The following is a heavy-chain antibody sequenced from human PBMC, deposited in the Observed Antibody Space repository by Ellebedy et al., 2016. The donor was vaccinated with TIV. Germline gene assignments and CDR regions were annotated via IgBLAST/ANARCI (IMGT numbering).Heavy chain of an antibody. Sequence: MPSETLSLTCNVSGASITTFYWNWIRQPPGKGLEWIGDIFSRGRSKYNPSLKGRVTISLDTSKRQISLKITSVTAADTAVYFCARRNAGATGLDFWGQGALVTVSS. CDR2: IFSRGRS. CDR3: ARRNAGATGLDF. CDR1: GASITTFY. J-gene: IGHJ4*02. V-gene: IGHV4-59*01. D-gene: IGHD1-26*01.